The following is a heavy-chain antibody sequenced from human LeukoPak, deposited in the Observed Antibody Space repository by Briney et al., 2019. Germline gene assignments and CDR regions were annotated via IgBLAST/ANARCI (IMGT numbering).Heavy chain of an antibody. J-gene: IGHJ4*02. CDR3: ARQDNYYFDY. D-gene: IGHD1-20*01. V-gene: IGHV4-4*02. Sequence: SETLSHTCAVSGVSISSSNWWNWVRQPPGKGLEWIGEIHHSETTNYNPSLKSRVTISVDMSKNQFSLKLSSVTAADTAVYYCARQDNYYFDYWGQGILVTVSS. CDR1: GVSISSSNW. CDR2: IHHSETT.